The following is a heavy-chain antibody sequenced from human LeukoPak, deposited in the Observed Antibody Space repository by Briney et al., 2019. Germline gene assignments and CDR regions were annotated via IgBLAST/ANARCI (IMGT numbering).Heavy chain of an antibody. J-gene: IGHJ4*02. CDR1: GGSISSYY. V-gene: IGHV4-59*12. CDR2: IYYSGST. D-gene: IGHD3-3*01. Sequence: KASETLSLTCTVSGGSISSYYWSWIRQPPGKGLEWIGYIYYSGSTYYNPSLKSRVTISVDKSKNQFSLKLSSVTAADTAVYYCARAIESFTIFGVVIVFDYWGQGTLVTVSS. CDR3: ARAIESFTIFGVVIVFDY.